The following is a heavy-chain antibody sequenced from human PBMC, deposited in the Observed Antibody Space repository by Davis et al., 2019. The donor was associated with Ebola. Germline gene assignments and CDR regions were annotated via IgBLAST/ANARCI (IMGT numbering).Heavy chain of an antibody. V-gene: IGHV4-30-2*05. CDR2: IYHSGST. CDR3: ARGHDYGDYDVLFYYYGMDV. D-gene: IGHD4-17*01. J-gene: IGHJ6*04. Sequence: SETLSLTCAVSGGSISSGGYSWSWIRQPPGKGLEWIGYIYHSGSTYYNPSLKSRVAISVDTSKNQFSLKLSSVTAADSAVYYCARGHDYGDYDVLFYYYGMDVWGRGTTVSVSS. CDR1: GGSISSGGYS.